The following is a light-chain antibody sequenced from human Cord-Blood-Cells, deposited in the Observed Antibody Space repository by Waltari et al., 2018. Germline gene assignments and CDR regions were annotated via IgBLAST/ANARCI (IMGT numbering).Light chain of an antibody. V-gene: IGLV2-23*01. CDR3: CSYVGSSTLV. CDR1: SSDVGRYNL. J-gene: IGLJ3*02. Sequence: QSALTQPASVSGPPGQSITISCTGTSSDVGRYNLASWYQQHPGKAPKLMIYEGSKRPSGVSNRFSGSKSGNTASLTISGLQAEDEADYYCCSYVGSSTLVFGGGTKLTVL. CDR2: EGS.